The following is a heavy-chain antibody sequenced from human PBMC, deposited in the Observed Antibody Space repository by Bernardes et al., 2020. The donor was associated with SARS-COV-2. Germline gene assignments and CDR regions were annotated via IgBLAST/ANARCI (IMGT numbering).Heavy chain of an antibody. Sequence: GGSLRLSCTASGFTFNIYSMNWVRQAPGKGLEWVSSISGSSTYINYADSVRGRFTISRDTSRNTLYLQMTSLRTEDSAVYYCARRATPPDFTFFYIDVWGTGTTVTVSS. J-gene: IGHJ6*03. CDR1: GFTFNIYS. CDR2: ISGSSTYI. V-gene: IGHV3-21*01. CDR3: ARRATPPDFTFFYIDV.